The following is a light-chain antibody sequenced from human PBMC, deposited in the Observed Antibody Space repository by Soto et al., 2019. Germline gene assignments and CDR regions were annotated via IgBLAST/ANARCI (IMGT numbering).Light chain of an antibody. CDR2: QDN. CDR1: KLGDKY. J-gene: IGLJ2*01. V-gene: IGLV3-1*01. CDR3: QAWDSSTAV. Sequence: SYELTQPPSVSVSPGQTASITCSGDKLGDKYACWYQQKPGQSPVRVIYQDNKRPSGIPERFSGSNSGNTATLTITGTQAMDEADYYCQAWDSSTAVFGGGTKLTVL.